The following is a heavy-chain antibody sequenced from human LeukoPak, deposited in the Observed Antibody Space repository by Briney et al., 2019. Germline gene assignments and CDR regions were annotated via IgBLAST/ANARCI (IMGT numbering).Heavy chain of an antibody. J-gene: IGHJ4*02. CDR2: IYYSGST. CDR3: ARKTALEPFDY. V-gene: IGHV4-59*12. CDR1: GGSISSYY. D-gene: IGHD1-1*01. Sequence: PSETLSLTCTVSGGSISSYYWSWIRQPPGKGLEWIGYIYYSGSTNYNPSLKSRVTISVDTSKNQFSLKLSSVTAADTAVYYCARKTALEPFDYWGQGTLVTVSS.